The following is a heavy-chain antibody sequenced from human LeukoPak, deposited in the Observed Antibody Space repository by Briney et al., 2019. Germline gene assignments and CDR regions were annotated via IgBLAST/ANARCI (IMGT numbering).Heavy chain of an antibody. Sequence: PSETLSLTCGVYGASSSNYYWNWIRQPPGKGVEWIGETTHDGRTNYSPSLRGRATISGDTSKSQSSLKLYSVTAADTAVYYCAPIYGDFSDFDYWGLGTLVTVSS. CDR1: GASSSNYY. D-gene: IGHD2-21*02. V-gene: IGHV4-34*01. J-gene: IGHJ4*02. CDR3: APIYGDFSDFDY. CDR2: TTHDGRT.